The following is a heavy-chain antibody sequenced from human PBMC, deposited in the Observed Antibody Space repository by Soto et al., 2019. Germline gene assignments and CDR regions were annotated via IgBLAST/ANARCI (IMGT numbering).Heavy chain of an antibody. D-gene: IGHD4-17*01. CDR3: ASSSAVTTNLWFDP. Sequence: QVQLQESGPGLVKPSQTLSLTCTVSGGSISSGDYYWSWIRQPPGKGLEWIGYIYYSGSTYYNPSLQRRVTISVDTSKNPFPLKLSSVTAADTAVYYCASSSAVTTNLWFDPWGQGTLVTVSS. J-gene: IGHJ5*02. V-gene: IGHV4-30-4*01. CDR2: IYYSGST. CDR1: GGSISSGDYY.